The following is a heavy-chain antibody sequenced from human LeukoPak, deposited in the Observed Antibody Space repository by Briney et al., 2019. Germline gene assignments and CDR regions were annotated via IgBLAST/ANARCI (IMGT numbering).Heavy chain of an antibody. D-gene: IGHD2-15*01. CDR2: ISGSGGST. J-gene: IGHJ6*03. CDR3: AKAGGYCSGGSCLTYMDV. V-gene: IGHV3-23*01. CDR1: GFTFSSYS. Sequence: PGGSLRLSCAASGFTFSSYSMHWVRQAPGKGLEWVSGISGSGGSTYYADSVKGRFTISRDNSKNTLYLQMNSLRAEDTAVYYCAKAGGYCSGGSCLTYMDVWGKGTTVTVSS.